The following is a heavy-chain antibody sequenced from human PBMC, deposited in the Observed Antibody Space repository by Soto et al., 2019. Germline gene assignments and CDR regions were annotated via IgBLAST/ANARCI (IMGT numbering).Heavy chain of an antibody. CDR1: GYTFTSYA. CDR2: INAGNGNT. CDR3: AIYKVVTPPPYCMDV. J-gene: IGHJ6*02. Sequence: ASVKVSCKASGYTFTSYAMHWVRQAPGQRLEWMGWINAGNGNTKYSQKFQGRVTITRDTSASTAYMELSSLRSEDTAVYYCAIYKVVTPPPYCMDVWGQGTTVTVSS. V-gene: IGHV1-3*01. D-gene: IGHD2-15*01.